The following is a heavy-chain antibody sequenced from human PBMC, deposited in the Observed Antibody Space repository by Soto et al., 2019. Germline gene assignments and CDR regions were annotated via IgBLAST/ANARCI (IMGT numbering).Heavy chain of an antibody. V-gene: IGHV1-69*06. CDR1: GGTFSNYG. D-gene: IGHD6-19*01. Sequence: QVQLVQSGAEVKKPGSSVKVSCKASGGTFSNYGISWVRQAPGQGLEWMGGIIPLFGSANYAQKFQGRVTITADKSTTTAYMELGSLRSEDTAVYYCASTLSVDGQVPYYWGQGTLVTVSS. CDR2: IIPLFGSA. J-gene: IGHJ4*02. CDR3: ASTLSVDGQVPYY.